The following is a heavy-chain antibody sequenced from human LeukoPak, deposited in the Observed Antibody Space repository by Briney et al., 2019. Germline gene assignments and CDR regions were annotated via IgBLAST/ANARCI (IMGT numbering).Heavy chain of an antibody. CDR1: GYTFTSYY. CDR3: ARAKVRIQLWSPFDY. D-gene: IGHD5-18*01. CDR2: INPSGGST. V-gene: IGHV1-46*01. Sequence: GASVKVSCKASGYTFTSYYMHWVRQAPGQGLEWMRIINPSGGSTSYAQKFQGRVTMTRDTSTSTVYMELSSLRSEDTAVYYCARAKVRIQLWSPFDYWGQGTLVTVSS. J-gene: IGHJ4*02.